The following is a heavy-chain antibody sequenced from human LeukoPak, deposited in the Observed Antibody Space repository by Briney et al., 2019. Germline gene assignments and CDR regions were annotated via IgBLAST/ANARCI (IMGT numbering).Heavy chain of an antibody. V-gene: IGHV4-34*01. CDR2: INHSGST. CDR1: GFTFSRHW. J-gene: IGHJ4*02. D-gene: IGHD4-17*01. Sequence: GSLRLSCAASGFTFSRHWMYWVRQAPGKGLEWIGEINHSGSTNYNPSLKSRVTISVDTSKNQFSLKPSSVTAADTAVYYCASVTRYYFDYWGQGTLVTVSS. CDR3: ASVTRYYFDY.